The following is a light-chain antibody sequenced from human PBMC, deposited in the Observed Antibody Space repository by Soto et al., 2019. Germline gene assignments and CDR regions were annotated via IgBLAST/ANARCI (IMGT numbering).Light chain of an antibody. CDR1: QSVTSH. Sequence: EIVMTQSPATLSVSPGERATLACRASQSVTSHLAWYQQKPDQAPRLLISHASTRATSIPARFSGSGSGTEFTLTISSLQSEEFAVYYCQQYKKWPLTFGGGNKVEIK. CDR3: QQYKKWPLT. CDR2: HAS. J-gene: IGKJ4*01. V-gene: IGKV3-15*01.